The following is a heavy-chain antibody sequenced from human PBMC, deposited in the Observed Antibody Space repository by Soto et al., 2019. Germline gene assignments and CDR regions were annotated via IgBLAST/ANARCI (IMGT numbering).Heavy chain of an antibody. CDR3: APIFGVVRNYYYYGMDV. D-gene: IGHD3-3*01. J-gene: IGHJ6*02. CDR1: GYTFTSYY. CDR2: INPSGGST. Sequence: ASVKVSCKASGYTFTSYYMHWVRQAPGQGLEWMGIINPSGGSTSYAQKFQGRVTMTRDTSTSTVYMELSSLRSEDTAVYYCAPIFGVVRNYYYYGMDVWGQGTTVTSP. V-gene: IGHV1-46*01.